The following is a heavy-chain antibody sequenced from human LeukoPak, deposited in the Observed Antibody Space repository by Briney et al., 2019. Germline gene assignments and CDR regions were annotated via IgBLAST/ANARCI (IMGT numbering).Heavy chain of an antibody. CDR1: GFIFSHYG. CDR2: IQNDASTR. J-gene: IGHJ4*02. D-gene: IGHD2-21*01. CDR3: ARELSQIVWGGLDY. V-gene: IGHV3-33*05. Sequence: GGSLRLSCTASGFIFSHYGMHWVRQAPGKGLEWVAVIQNDASTRNYVDSVKGRFTISRDNSENTVFLQMDSLRVEDMAVYYCARELSQIVWGGLDYGGQGTLVSVSS.